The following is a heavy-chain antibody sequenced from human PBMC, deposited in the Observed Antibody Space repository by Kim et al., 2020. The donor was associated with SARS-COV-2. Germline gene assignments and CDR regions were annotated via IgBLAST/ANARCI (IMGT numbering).Heavy chain of an antibody. CDR3: AKAGKGAADLSYVDY. J-gene: IGHJ4*02. D-gene: IGHD2-15*01. Sequence: GGSLRLSCAASGFTFDDYAMHWVRQAPGKGLEWVSLISGDGGSTYYADSVKGRFTISRDNSKNSLYLQMNSLRTEDTALYYCAKAGKGAADLSYVDYWGQGTLVTVSS. CDR1: GFTFDDYA. V-gene: IGHV3-43*02. CDR2: ISGDGGST.